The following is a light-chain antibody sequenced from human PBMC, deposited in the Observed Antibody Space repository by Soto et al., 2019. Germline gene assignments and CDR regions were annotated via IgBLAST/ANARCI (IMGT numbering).Light chain of an antibody. CDR1: SSDVGSYNN. J-gene: IGLJ3*02. V-gene: IGLV2-23*03. CDR2: EGS. CDR3: CSYADSSTITWV. Sequence: SALTQPASVSGSPGQSITISCTGTSSDVGSYNNVSWYQQHPGKAPKLMIYEGSNRPSGVSNRFSGSKSGNTASLTISGLQAEDEADYYYCSYADSSTITWVFGGGTKLTVL.